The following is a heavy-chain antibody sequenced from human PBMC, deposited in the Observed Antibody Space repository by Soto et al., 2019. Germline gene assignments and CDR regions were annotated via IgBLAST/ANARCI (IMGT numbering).Heavy chain of an antibody. J-gene: IGHJ3*02. V-gene: IGHV2-70*11. CDR1: GFSLSTSGMC. CDR2: IDWDDDK. CDR3: ARTRPRYCSGGSCPDAFDI. Sequence: PTLVNPTQTLTLTCTFSGFSLSTSGMCVSWIRQPPGKALEWLARIDWDDDKYYSTSLKTRLTISKDTSKNQVVLTMTNMDPVDTATYYCARTRPRYCSGGSCPDAFDIWGQGTMVTVSS. D-gene: IGHD2-15*01.